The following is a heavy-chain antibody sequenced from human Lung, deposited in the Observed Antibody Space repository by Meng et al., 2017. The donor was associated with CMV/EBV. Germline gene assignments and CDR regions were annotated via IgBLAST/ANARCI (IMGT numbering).Heavy chain of an antibody. Sequence: TFSSYAISWVRQAPGKGLEWVGGVSAICSTTNYAQKVKGRVTITTDEATSTAYLEMSSLRAEDTAVYYCVLDTVRNIAVAGASWCDPWGQGTLVTVSS. CDR3: VLDTVRNIAVAGASWCDP. D-gene: IGHD6-19*01. CDR2: VSAICSTT. CDR1: TFSSYA. J-gene: IGHJ5*02. V-gene: IGHV1-69*05.